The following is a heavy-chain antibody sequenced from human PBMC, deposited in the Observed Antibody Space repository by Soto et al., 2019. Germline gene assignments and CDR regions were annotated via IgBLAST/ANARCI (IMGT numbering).Heavy chain of an antibody. CDR2: IYYSGST. J-gene: IGHJ5*02. CDR3: ARRYDYVWGSYRYTFWFDP. CDR1: GGSISSSSYY. V-gene: IGHV4-39*01. D-gene: IGHD3-16*02. Sequence: QLQLQESGPGLVKPSETLSLTCTVSGGSISSSSYYWGWIRQPPGKGLEWIGSIYYSGSTYYNPSLKRRVTMSVDTSQNQFPLMLTSVTAADTAVYYCARRYDYVWGSYRYTFWFDPWGQGTLVTVSS.